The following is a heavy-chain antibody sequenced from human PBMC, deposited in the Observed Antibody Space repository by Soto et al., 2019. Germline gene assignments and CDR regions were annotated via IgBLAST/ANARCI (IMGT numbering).Heavy chain of an antibody. J-gene: IGHJ4*02. CDR2: IIPLFGTP. CDR1: GGIFSTYA. V-gene: IGHV1-69*01. D-gene: IGHD3-10*01. Sequence: QVQLVQSGAEVKKPGSSVKVSCKASGGIFSTYAISWLRQAPGQGLEWMGGIIPLFGTPNYAQRFQGRVTLHADESTSTAYMELSRLRSEDTAVYYCARDRDDYGSGNYYNRTDFWGQGTLVTVSS. CDR3: ARDRDDYGSGNYYNRTDF.